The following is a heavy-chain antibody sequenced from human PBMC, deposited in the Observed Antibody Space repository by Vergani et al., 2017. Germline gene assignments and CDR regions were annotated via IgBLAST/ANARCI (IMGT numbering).Heavy chain of an antibody. CDR1: GFAFSSHA. CDR2: IKNTGDST. Sequence: EVRLLESGGDLVQPGGSLRLSCTTSGFAFSSHAMSWVRQGHGQGLEWVSSIKNTGDSTHYADSVKGRFTISRDNSKNTLYLQMNSLRVEDTAVYYCGRGSDNYNWGQGTLVTVSS. J-gene: IGHJ4*02. CDR3: GRGSDNYN. V-gene: IGHV3-23*01. D-gene: IGHD5-24*01.